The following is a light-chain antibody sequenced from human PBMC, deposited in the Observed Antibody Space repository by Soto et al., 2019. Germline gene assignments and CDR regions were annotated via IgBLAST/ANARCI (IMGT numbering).Light chain of an antibody. CDR2: AAS. Sequence: DIQMTQSPSSLSASVGDRVTITCRASQSIRTYLIWYQQKPGKAPKLLIYAASSLQSGVPSRFSGSGSGTDFALTISSLQTEDFATYYCQQSYSTPPWTFGQGTKVEIK. V-gene: IGKV1-39*01. CDR3: QQSYSTPPWT. J-gene: IGKJ1*01. CDR1: QSIRTY.